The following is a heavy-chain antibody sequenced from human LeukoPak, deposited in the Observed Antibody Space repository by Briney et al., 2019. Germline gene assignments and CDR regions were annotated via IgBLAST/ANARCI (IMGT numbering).Heavy chain of an antibody. CDR1: SGSITSGSFY. CDR2: ISTSGTT. J-gene: IGHJ4*02. Sequence: PSETLSLTCTVSSGSITSGSFYWSWVRQPAGKGLEWIGRISTSGTTNYNPSLTSRVTISVDASKNQFSLKLNSVTAADTAVYYCARFSGGSYPGGFDYWGQGYLVTVSS. D-gene: IGHD1-26*01. CDR3: ARFSGGSYPGGFDY. V-gene: IGHV4-61*02.